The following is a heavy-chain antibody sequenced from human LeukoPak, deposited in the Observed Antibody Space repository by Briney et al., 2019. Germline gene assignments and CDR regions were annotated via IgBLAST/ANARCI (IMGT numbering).Heavy chain of an antibody. D-gene: IGHD3-22*01. CDR1: GFSFSGSG. J-gene: IGHJ5*02. CDR2: IRRKTNSYAT. V-gene: IGHV3-73*01. CDR3: TVIVGLPT. Sequence: GGSLRLSCAASGFSFSGSGVQWVRQASGKGLEWVGRIRRKTNSYATAYAASVKGRFTISRDDSRNTAYLQMNSLKAEDTAVYYCTVIVGLPTWGQGTLVTVSS.